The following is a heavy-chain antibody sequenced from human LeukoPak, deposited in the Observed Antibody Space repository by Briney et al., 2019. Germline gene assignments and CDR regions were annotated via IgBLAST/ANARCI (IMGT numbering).Heavy chain of an antibody. CDR2: ISSSSSYI. CDR3: ARERLGELSYHDY. D-gene: IGHD3-16*02. V-gene: IGHV3-11*05. Sequence: GGSLRLSCAPSGFTFSDYYMSWIRQAPGQGLEWVSYISSSSSYINYADSVKGRFTISRDNAKKSLYLQMNSLRADDTAVYYCARERLGELSYHDYWGQGTLVTVSS. CDR1: GFTFSDYY. J-gene: IGHJ4*02.